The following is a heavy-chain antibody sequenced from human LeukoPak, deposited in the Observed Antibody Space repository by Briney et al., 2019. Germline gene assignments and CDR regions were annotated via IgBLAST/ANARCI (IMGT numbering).Heavy chain of an antibody. Sequence: PGGSLRLSCAASGFTFSSYAMSWVRQAPGKGLEWVSAISGSGGSTYYADSVKGRFTISRDNSKNTLYLQMNSLRAEDTAVYYCAKDIWDYDFWSGYWAYFDYWGQGTLVTVSS. CDR2: ISGSGGST. D-gene: IGHD3-3*01. J-gene: IGHJ4*02. CDR3: AKDIWDYDFWSGYWAYFDY. V-gene: IGHV3-23*01. CDR1: GFTFSSYA.